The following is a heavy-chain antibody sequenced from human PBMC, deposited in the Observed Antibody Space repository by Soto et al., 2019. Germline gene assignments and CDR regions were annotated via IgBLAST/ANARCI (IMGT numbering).Heavy chain of an antibody. V-gene: IGHV3-23*01. Sequence: EVQLLESGGGLVQPGGSLRLSCAASGFTFSSYAMSWVRQAPGKGLEWVSAISGSGGSTYYADSVKGRFTISRDNSKNTLYLQMNSLSAEDTAVYYCAKGMHSSGWLFDYWGQGTLVTVSS. CDR2: ISGSGGST. CDR1: GFTFSSYA. D-gene: IGHD6-19*01. J-gene: IGHJ4*02. CDR3: AKGMHSSGWLFDY.